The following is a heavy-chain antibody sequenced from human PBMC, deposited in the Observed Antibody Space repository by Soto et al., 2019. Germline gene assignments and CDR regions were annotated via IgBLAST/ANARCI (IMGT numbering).Heavy chain of an antibody. CDR1: GCSISSSSYY. CDR2: IYYSGST. V-gene: IGHV4-39*01. J-gene: IGHJ4*02. CDR3: ARHRPAAAYYFDY. D-gene: IGHD2-2*01. Sequence: QLQLQESGPGLVKPSETLSLTCTVSGCSISSSSYYWGWIRQPPGKGLEWIGSIYYSGSTYYNPSLKRRVTISVDTSKNQFSLKLSSVTAADTAVYYCARHRPAAAYYFDYWGQGTLVTVSS.